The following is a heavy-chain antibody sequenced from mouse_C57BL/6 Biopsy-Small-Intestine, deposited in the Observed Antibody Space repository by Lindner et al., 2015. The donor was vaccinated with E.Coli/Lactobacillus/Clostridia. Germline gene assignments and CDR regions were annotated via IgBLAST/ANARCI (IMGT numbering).Heavy chain of an antibody. V-gene: IGHV10-1*01. Sequence: VQLQESGGGLVQPKGSLKLSCAASGLSFNIYAMNWVRQAPGKGLEWVARIRSKGNNYATYYADSVKDRFTISRDDSQSMFYLQMNTLKTEDTAMYYCVREGYGHYEWFAYWGQGTLVTVSA. CDR3: VREGYGHYEWFAY. CDR2: IRSKGNNYAT. CDR1: GLSFNIYA. J-gene: IGHJ3*01. D-gene: IGHD2-1*01.